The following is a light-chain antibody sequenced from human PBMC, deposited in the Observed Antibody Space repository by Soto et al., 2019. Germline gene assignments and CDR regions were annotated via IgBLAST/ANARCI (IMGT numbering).Light chain of an antibody. V-gene: IGLV1-40*01. Sequence: QSMVTQPPSASGALGQRVTISCTGTISNIGAGYDVHRYQQFPGRAPRLLIFGNNNRPSGVPDRFSGSKSGTSASLDISGLQADDEADYYCQSFDTRLNSVVFGGGTKLTVL. CDR2: GNN. J-gene: IGLJ2*01. CDR3: QSFDTRLNSVV. CDR1: ISNIGAGYD.